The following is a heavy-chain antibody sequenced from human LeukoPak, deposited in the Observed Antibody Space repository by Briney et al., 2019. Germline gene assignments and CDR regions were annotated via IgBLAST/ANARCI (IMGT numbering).Heavy chain of an antibody. D-gene: IGHD6-19*01. CDR2: ISGSGGST. V-gene: IGHV3-23*01. J-gene: IGHJ4*02. Sequence: GGSLRLSCAASGFTFSSYAMSWVRQAPGKGLEWVSAISGSGGSTYYADSVKGRFTISRDNSKNTLYLQMNSLRAEDTAVYYCAKWPLGSGWYGSFDYWGQGTLVTVSS. CDR3: AKWPLGSGWYGSFDY. CDR1: GFTFSSYA.